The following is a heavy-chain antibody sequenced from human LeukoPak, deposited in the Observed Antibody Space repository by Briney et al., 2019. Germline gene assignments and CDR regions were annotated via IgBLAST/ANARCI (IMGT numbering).Heavy chain of an antibody. CDR2: MDPNSGNT. CDR1: GYTFTSYD. V-gene: IGHV1-8*01. Sequence: ASVKVSCKASGYTFTSYDINWVRQATGQGLEWMGWMDPNSGNTGYAQKFQGRVTMTRDTSISTAYMELSRLRSDDTAVYYCARGGEMATYYYYYYMDVWGKGTTVTVSS. D-gene: IGHD5-24*01. CDR3: ARGGEMATYYYYYYMDV. J-gene: IGHJ6*03.